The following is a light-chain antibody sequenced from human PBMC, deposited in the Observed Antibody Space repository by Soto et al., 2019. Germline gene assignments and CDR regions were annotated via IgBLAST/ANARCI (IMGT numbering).Light chain of an antibody. CDR3: PQLNSYRFP. CDR2: AAS. J-gene: IGKJ5*01. CDR1: QIISSW. Sequence: MSENPSSLPASVGDRVSITCLSSQIISSWLARYQQKPGKAPKLLIYAASTFQSGVPSRFSGSESGTDFTLTACNLRLEAFDTYYCPQLNSYRFPFAHGTRLEIK. V-gene: IGKV1-5*01.